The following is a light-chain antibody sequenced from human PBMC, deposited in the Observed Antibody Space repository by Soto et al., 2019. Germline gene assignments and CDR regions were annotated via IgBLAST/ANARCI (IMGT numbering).Light chain of an antibody. V-gene: IGKV3-15*01. CDR1: QSVSSN. CDR2: GAS. CDR3: PQYNNWPL. J-gene: IGKJ4*01. Sequence: EIVMTQSPATLSVSPGERATLSCRASQSVSSNLAWYQQNPGQAPRLLIYGASTRATAIPARFSGSGTGTEFTLTISSLQSEDFAVYYCPQYNNWPLFGGGTKVAIK.